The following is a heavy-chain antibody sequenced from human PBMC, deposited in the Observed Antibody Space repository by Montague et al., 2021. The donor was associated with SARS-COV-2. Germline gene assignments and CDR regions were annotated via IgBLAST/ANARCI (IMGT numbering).Heavy chain of an antibody. Sequence: SETLSLTCTVSGGSITNDDWSWIRQPPGKGLEWIVNIFKNGETDXXPSLKSRVIISVDTSKSQFSLKVTSVTAADTDVDYCARYYERSLDVWGQGTTVTVSS. CDR3: ARYYERSLDV. CDR2: IFKNGET. D-gene: IGHD3-22*01. J-gene: IGHJ6*02. CDR1: GGSITNDD. V-gene: IGHV4-59*08.